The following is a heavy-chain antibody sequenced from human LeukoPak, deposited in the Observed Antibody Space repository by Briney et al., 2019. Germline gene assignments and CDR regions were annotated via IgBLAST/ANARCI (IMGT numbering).Heavy chain of an antibody. D-gene: IGHD2-2*01. Sequence: GGSLRLSCAASGFTFSSYWMSWVRQAPGKGLEWVANIKQDGSEKYYVDSVKGRFTISRDNAKNSLYLQMNSLRAEDTAAYYCARDAGCSSTSCFNFDYWGQGTLVTVSS. V-gene: IGHV3-7*01. CDR1: GFTFSSYW. CDR3: ARDAGCSSTSCFNFDY. CDR2: IKQDGSEK. J-gene: IGHJ4*02.